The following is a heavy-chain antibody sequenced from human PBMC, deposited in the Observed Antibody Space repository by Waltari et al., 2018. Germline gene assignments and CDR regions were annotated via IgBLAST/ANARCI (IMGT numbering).Heavy chain of an antibody. J-gene: IGHJ4*02. CDR3: ATAREWGSIAARSILKDY. V-gene: IGHV3-43D*03. Sequence: EVQLVESGGVVVQPGGSLRLSCAASGFTFDDYAMHWVRQAPGKGLEWVSLISWDGGSTYYADSVKGRFTISRDNSKNSLYLQMNSLRAEDTALYYCATAREWGSIAARSILKDYWGQGTLVTVSS. D-gene: IGHD6-6*01. CDR2: ISWDGGST. CDR1: GFTFDDYA.